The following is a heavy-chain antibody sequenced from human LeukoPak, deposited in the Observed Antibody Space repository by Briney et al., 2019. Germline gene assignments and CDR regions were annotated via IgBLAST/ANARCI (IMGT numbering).Heavy chain of an antibody. J-gene: IGHJ6*02. CDR1: GGSFSGYY. CDR3: ARFRVVVPAALVGYYYYGMDV. Sequence: SETLSLTCAVYGGSFSGYYWSWIRQPQGKGLEWIGEINHSGSTNYNPSLKSRVTISVDTSKNQFSLKLSSVTAADTAAYYCARFRVVVPAALVGYYYYGMDVWGQGTTVTVSS. D-gene: IGHD2-2*01. V-gene: IGHV4-34*01. CDR2: INHSGST.